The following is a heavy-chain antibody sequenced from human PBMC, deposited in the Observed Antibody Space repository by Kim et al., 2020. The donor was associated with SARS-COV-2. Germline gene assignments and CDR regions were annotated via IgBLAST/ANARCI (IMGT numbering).Heavy chain of an antibody. V-gene: IGHV4-4*02. CDR1: GDSFSSGNW. Sequence: SETLSLTCAVSDAVSGDSFSSGNWWTWVRQSPGKGLEWLGEVYHSGSTNYNPSLNSRVTISVDKSRNQYSLRLSSVTAAYTAVYYCTWAKSYYNYGMDVWGQGTSVTVAS. CDR3: TWAKSYYNYGMDV. D-gene: IGHD5-12*01. CDR2: VYHSGST. J-gene: IGHJ6*02.